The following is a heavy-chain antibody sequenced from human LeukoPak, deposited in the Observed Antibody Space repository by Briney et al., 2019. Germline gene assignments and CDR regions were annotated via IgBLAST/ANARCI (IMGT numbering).Heavy chain of an antibody. V-gene: IGHV1-69*05. CDR1: GGTFSSYA. D-gene: IGHD6-13*01. J-gene: IGHJ4*02. Sequence: ASVKVSCKASGGTFSSYAIIWVRQAPGQGLEWMGGIIPIFGTANYAQKFQGRVTITTDESTSTAYMELSSLRSEDTAVYYCAKGLRQQLALDYWGQGTLVTVSS. CDR3: AKGLRQQLALDY. CDR2: IIPIFGTA.